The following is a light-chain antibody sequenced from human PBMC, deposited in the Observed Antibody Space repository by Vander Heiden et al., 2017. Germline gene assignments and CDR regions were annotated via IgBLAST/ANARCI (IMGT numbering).Light chain of an antibody. CDR2: AAS. CDR1: QSISSY. Sequence: DIQMTQSPSSLSASVGDRVTITCRAGQSISSYLNWYQQKPGKAPKLLIYAASSLQSGVPSRFSGSGSGTDFTLTISSLQPEDFATYYCQQSYSTLRTFGQGTKLEIK. CDR3: QQSYSTLRT. J-gene: IGKJ2*01. V-gene: IGKV1-39*01.